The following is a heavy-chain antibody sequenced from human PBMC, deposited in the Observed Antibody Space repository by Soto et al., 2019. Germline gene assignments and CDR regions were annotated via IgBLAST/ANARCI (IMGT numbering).Heavy chain of an antibody. Sequence: SETLSLTCTVPGGSISSYYWSWIRQPPGKGLEWIGYIYYSGSTNYNPSLKSRVTISVDTSKNQFSLKLSSVTAADTAVYYCAREVAVAGSFYYFDYWGQGTLVTVSS. CDR1: GGSISSYY. CDR3: AREVAVAGSFYYFDY. D-gene: IGHD6-19*01. V-gene: IGHV4-59*01. J-gene: IGHJ4*02. CDR2: IYYSGST.